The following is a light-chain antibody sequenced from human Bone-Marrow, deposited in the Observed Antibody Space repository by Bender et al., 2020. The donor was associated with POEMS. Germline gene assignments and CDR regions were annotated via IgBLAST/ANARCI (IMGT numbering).Light chain of an antibody. CDR3: AVWDDSLNGWV. Sequence: QSALTQPHSVSGSPGQSVTITCTGTSSDIGAYHSVSWYQQYPDKAPKLILYGVNSRPSGVPERFSASKSDNSASLTIFGLQPEDEADYYCAVWDDSLNGWVFGGGTKLTVL. CDR1: SSDIGAYHS. CDR2: GVN. V-gene: IGLV2-11*01. J-gene: IGLJ3*02.